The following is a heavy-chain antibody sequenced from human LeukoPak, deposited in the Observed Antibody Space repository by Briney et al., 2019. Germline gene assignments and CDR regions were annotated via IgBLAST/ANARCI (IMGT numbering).Heavy chain of an antibody. D-gene: IGHD4/OR15-4a*01. V-gene: IGHV3-11*04. CDR1: GFTFSDYY. CDR2: ISSSGSTI. J-gene: IGHJ4*02. CDR3: VRSALAYGGYVDY. Sequence: GGSLRLSCAASGFTFSDYYMSWIRQAPGKGLEWVSYISSSGSTIYYADSVKGRFTISRDNAKNSLYLQMHSLRAEDTAVYYCVRSALAYGGYVDYWGQGTLVTVSS.